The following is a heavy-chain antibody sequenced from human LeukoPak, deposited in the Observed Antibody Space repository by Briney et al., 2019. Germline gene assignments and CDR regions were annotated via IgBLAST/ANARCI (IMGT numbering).Heavy chain of an antibody. V-gene: IGHV4-31*03. CDR1: GASISSDNYF. J-gene: IGHJ3*02. D-gene: IGHD6-13*01. Sequence: SETLSLTCTVSGASISSDNYFWSWIRQHPGKGLEWIGYIYYSGNTYYNPSLESRVTISVGTSKNQFSLKLSSVTAADTAVYYCAREVIAAAGSDAFDMWGQGTMVTVSS. CDR3: AREVIAAAGSDAFDM. CDR2: IYYSGNT.